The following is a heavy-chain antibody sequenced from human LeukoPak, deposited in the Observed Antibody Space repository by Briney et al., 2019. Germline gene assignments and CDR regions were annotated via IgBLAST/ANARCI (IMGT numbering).Heavy chain of an antibody. CDR1: GGSISSYY. D-gene: IGHD3-22*01. CDR3: ARVPPYYYDSSGYNPEPRYWYFDL. CDR2: IYYSGST. V-gene: IGHV4-59*01. J-gene: IGHJ2*01. Sequence: SETLSLTCTLSGGSISSYYWSWIRQPPGKGLEWIGYIYYSGSTNYNPSLKSRVTISVDTSKNQFSLKLSSVTAADTAVYYCARVPPYYYDSSGYNPEPRYWYFDLWGRGTLVTVSS.